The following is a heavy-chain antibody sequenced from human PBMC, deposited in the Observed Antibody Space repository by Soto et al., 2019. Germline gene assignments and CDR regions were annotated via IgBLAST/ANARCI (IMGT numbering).Heavy chain of an antibody. CDR3: ARVASGYSYGYTYYYYYYGMDV. Sequence: GGSLRLSCAASGFTFSSYGMHWVRQAPGKGLEWVAVIWYDGSNKYYADSVKGRFTISRDNSKNTLYLQMNSLRAEDTAVYYCARVASGYSYGYTYYYYYYGMDVWGQGTTVTVS. V-gene: IGHV3-33*01. J-gene: IGHJ6*02. CDR2: IWYDGSNK. D-gene: IGHD5-18*01. CDR1: GFTFSSYG.